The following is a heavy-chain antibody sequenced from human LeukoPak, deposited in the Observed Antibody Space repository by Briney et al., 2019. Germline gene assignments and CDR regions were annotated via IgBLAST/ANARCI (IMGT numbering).Heavy chain of an antibody. V-gene: IGHV1-2*02. J-gene: IGHJ6*02. CDR2: INPNSGGT. CDR3: ARVLYSGSYSYYGMDV. D-gene: IGHD1-26*01. Sequence: ASVKVSCKASGYTFTGYYMHWVRQAPGQGLEWMGWINPNSGGTNYARKFQGRVTMTRDTSISTAYMELSRLRSDDTAVYYCARVLYSGSYSYYGMDVWGQGTTVTVSS. CDR1: GYTFTGYY.